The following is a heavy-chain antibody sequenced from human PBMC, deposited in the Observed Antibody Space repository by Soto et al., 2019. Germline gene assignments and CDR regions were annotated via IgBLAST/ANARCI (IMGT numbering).Heavy chain of an antibody. CDR1: GGSISSSNW. CDR3: ARSIAVAGEPLDY. D-gene: IGHD6-19*01. CDR2: ISHSGST. Sequence: QVQLQESGPGLVKPSGTLSLTCAVSGGSISSSNWWRWVGQPPGKGLEWVGEISHSGSTNHNPALKRRVTLSVHKSRNQFSLKLSSVTAADTAVYYCARSIAVAGEPLDYWGQGTLVTLSS. J-gene: IGHJ4*02. V-gene: IGHV4-4*02.